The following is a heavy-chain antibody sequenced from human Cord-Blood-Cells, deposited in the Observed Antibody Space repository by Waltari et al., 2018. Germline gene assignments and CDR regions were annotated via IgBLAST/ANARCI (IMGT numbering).Heavy chain of an antibody. V-gene: IGHV5-51*03. CDR2: IYPVDSDT. CDR1: GYSFTSYW. J-gene: IGHJ6*02. CDR3: ARVPDGGFWSGYYYYGMDV. D-gene: IGHD3-3*01. Sequence: EVQLVQSGAEVKKPGESLKISCKGSGYSFTSYWIGWVRQMPGKGLEWMGIIYPVDSDTRYSPCLQGQVNISADKSISTAYLQWSSLKASDTAMYYCARVPDGGFWSGYYYYGMDVWGQGTTVTVSS.